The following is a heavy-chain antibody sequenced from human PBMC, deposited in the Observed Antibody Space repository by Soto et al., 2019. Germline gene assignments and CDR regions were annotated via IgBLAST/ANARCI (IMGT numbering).Heavy chain of an antibody. D-gene: IGHD5-18*01. CDR3: ARGPRITIYIGYSYGYFDY. CDR1: GGSFSNYY. CDR2: INHSGST. V-gene: IGHV4-34*01. J-gene: IGHJ4*02. Sequence: SETLSLTCAVYGGSFSNYYCSWIRQSPGKGLEWIGEINHSGSTNYNPSLKSRVTISVDKSKNQFSLKLSSVTAADTAVYYCARGPRITIYIGYSYGYFDYWGQGTLVTVSS.